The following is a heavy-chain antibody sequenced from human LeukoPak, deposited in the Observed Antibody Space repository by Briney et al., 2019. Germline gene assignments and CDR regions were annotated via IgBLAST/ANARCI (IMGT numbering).Heavy chain of an antibody. Sequence: PSETLSLTCAVYGGSSSGYYWSWIRQPPGKGLEWIGEINHSGSTNYNPSLKSRVNISADTSQNQFSLNLSSVTAADTAVYYCARGGYITIFRFGNWFDPWGQGTLVTVSS. D-gene: IGHD3-9*01. CDR3: ARGGYITIFRFGNWFDP. CDR1: GGSSSGYY. CDR2: INHSGST. J-gene: IGHJ5*02. V-gene: IGHV4-34*01.